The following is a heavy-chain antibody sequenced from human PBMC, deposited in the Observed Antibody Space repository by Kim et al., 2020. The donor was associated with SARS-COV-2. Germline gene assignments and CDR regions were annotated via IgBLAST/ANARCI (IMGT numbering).Heavy chain of an antibody. J-gene: IGHJ4*02. V-gene: IGHV4-61*02. Sequence: SETLSLTCTVSGGSISSGSYYWSWIRQPAGKGLEWIGRIYTSGSTNYNPSLKSRVTISVDTSKNQFSLKLSSVTAADTAVYYCARARDYYGSEYWGQGTLVTVSS. CDR2: IYTSGST. D-gene: IGHD3-10*01. CDR1: GGSISSGSYY. CDR3: ARARDYYGSEY.